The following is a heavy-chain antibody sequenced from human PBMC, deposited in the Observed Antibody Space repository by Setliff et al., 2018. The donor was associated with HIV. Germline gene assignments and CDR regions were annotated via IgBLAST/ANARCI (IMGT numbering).Heavy chain of an antibody. CDR2: ISSSGSTI. CDR1: GFTFSNYI. V-gene: IGHV3-48*04. Sequence: GGSLRLSCAASGFTFSNYIMNWVRQAPGKGLEWVSYISSSGSTIFYADSVKGRFTISRDNAKDSLYLQMNSLRVDDTAVYYCAALSLRTNSVYGIISTRFDPWGQGTQVTVS. J-gene: IGHJ5*02. D-gene: IGHD2-8*01. CDR3: AALSLRTNSVYGIISTRFDP.